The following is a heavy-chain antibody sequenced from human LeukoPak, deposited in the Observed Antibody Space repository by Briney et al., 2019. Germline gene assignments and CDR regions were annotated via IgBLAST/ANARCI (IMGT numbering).Heavy chain of an antibody. CDR2: ISPSSSYI. V-gene: IGHV3-21*01. J-gene: IGHJ4*02. Sequence: PGGSLRLSCAASGFTFSTYNINWVRQAPGRGLEWVSSISPSSSYIYYADSVKGQFTISRDNAKNSLYLQMNSLRAEDTAVYYCAGSYYNVFDYWGQGTLVTVSS. D-gene: IGHD3-10*01. CDR3: AGSYYNVFDY. CDR1: GFTFSTYN.